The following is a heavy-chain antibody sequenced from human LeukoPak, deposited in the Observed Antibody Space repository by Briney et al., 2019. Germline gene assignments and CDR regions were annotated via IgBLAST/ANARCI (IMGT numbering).Heavy chain of an antibody. Sequence: SETLSLTCAAYGGSFSGYYWSWIRQPPGKGLEWIGEINHSGSTNYNPSLKSRVTISVDTSKNQFSLKLSSVTAADTAVYYCARHGRVGAYFDYWGQGTLVTVSS. CDR3: ARHGRVGAYFDY. J-gene: IGHJ4*02. CDR2: INHSGST. V-gene: IGHV4-34*01. CDR1: GGSFSGYY. D-gene: IGHD1-26*01.